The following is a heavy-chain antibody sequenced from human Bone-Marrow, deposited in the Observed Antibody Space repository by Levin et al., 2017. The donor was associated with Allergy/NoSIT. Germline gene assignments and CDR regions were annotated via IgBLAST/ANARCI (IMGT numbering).Heavy chain of an antibody. J-gene: IGHJ3*02. CDR2: IYYSGST. V-gene: IGHV4-61*01. Sequence: SQTLSLTCTVSGGSVSSGSYYWSWIRQPPGKGLEWIGYIYYSGSTNYNPSLKSRVTISVDTSKNQFSLKLSSVTAADTAVYYCARVTPGTPRAVAGGGGAFDIWGQGTMVTVSS. D-gene: IGHD6-19*01. CDR3: ARVTPGTPRAVAGGGGAFDI. CDR1: GGSVSSGSYY.